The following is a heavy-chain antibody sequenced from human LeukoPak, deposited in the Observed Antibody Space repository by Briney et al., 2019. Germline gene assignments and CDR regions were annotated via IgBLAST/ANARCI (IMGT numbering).Heavy chain of an antibody. J-gene: IGHJ6*02. CDR1: GFTFSSDG. CDR3: AKTSPVYSSGFNYGMDV. D-gene: IGHD6-19*01. V-gene: IGHV3-30*18. Sequence: GGSLRLSCAASGFTFSSDGMHWVRQAPGKGLEWVAFISYDGSNKYYVDSVKGRFTISTDYSKNTLYLQMNSLRAEDTAVYYCAKTSPVYSSGFNYGMDVWGQGTTVTVSS. CDR2: ISYDGSNK.